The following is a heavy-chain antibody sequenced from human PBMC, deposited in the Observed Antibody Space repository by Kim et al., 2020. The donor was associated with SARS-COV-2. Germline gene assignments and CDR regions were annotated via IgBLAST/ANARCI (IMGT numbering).Heavy chain of an antibody. D-gene: IGHD6-6*01. J-gene: IGHJ4*02. Sequence: SETLSLTCAVYGGSFSGYYWSWIRQPPGKGLEWIGEINHSGSTNYNPSLKSRVTISVDTSKNQFSLKLSSVTAADTAVYYCASGWEYSSSNLDYWGQGTLVTVSS. CDR3: ASGWEYSSSNLDY. CDR1: GGSFSGYY. V-gene: IGHV4-34*01. CDR2: INHSGST.